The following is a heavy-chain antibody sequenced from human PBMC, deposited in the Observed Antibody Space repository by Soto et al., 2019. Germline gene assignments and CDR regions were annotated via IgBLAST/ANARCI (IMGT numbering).Heavy chain of an antibody. D-gene: IGHD3-16*01. CDR2: INSDGSRT. CDR3: AREGLDTDGFFDI. Sequence: EVQLLESGGGLVQPGGSLRLSCAASGFTFSRYWMHWVRQAPGKGLVWVSRINSDGSRTSYADSVKGRLTISRDNAKNAIYLQMDSLRAEDTAVYYCAREGLDTDGFFDIWGQGTMVTVSS. CDR1: GFTFSRYW. J-gene: IGHJ3*02. V-gene: IGHV3-74*01.